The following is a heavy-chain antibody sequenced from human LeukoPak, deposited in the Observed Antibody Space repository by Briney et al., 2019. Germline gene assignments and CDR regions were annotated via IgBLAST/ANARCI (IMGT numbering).Heavy chain of an antibody. J-gene: IGHJ3*02. V-gene: IGHV2-5*01. Sequence: SGPTLVNPTQTLTLTCTFSGFSLSTSGVGVGWVRQPPGKALEWLAFNYWNDDKRYSPSLKSRLTITKDTSKNQVVLTMTNMDPVDTATYYCAHSGTVTTPHDAFDIWGQGTMITVFS. D-gene: IGHD4-17*01. CDR1: GFSLSTSGVG. CDR3: AHSGTVTTPHDAFDI. CDR2: NYWNDDK.